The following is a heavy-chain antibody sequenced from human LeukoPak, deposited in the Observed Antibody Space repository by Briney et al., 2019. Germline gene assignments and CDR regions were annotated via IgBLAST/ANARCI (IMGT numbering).Heavy chain of an antibody. Sequence: PSETLSLTCTVSDYSISSGYYWGWIRQPPGKGLEWIGSIYHSGSTYYNPSLKSRVTISVDTSKNQFSLKLSSVTAADTAVYYCARDTGIQLWLHYFDYWGQGTLVTVSS. V-gene: IGHV4-38-2*02. CDR1: DYSISSGYY. D-gene: IGHD5-18*01. CDR3: ARDTGIQLWLHYFDY. J-gene: IGHJ4*02. CDR2: IYHSGST.